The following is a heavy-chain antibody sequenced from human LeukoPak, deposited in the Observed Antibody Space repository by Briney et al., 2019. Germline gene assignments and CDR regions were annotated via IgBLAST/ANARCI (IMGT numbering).Heavy chain of an antibody. Sequence: GSLRLSCAASEFTISRYWMHWVRQAPGKGLVWVSNINNDGSITTYADSVKGRFTISRDNVKNTLFLQMNSLGAEDTALYYCARGWNTTPRSGFDIWGLGTMVTVSS. V-gene: IGHV3-74*01. J-gene: IGHJ3*02. CDR1: EFTISRYW. CDR3: ARGWNTTPRSGFDI. D-gene: IGHD1/OR15-1a*01. CDR2: INNDGSIT.